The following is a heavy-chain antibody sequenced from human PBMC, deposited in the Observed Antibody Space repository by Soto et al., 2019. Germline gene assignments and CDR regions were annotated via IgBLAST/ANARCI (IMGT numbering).Heavy chain of an antibody. CDR3: ARDPYCSSTRCRNWFDS. CDR1: GFNFRSYA. J-gene: IGHJ5*01. CDR2: IWYAGTTK. V-gene: IGHV3-33*01. D-gene: IGHD2-2*01. Sequence: QVQLVESGGGVVQPGRPLTLACATSGFNFRSYAAHWFRQAPGKGLEWVAVIWYAGTTKYYGESVKGRFSSSRDNSNNTVYLRMTSLRGEDTAVYYCARDPYCSSTRCRNWFDSWGQGTLVSVST.